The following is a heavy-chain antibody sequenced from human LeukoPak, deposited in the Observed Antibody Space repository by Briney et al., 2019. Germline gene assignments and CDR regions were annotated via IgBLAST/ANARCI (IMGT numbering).Heavy chain of an antibody. CDR3: ALFDSSFDY. D-gene: IGHD3-22*01. J-gene: IGHJ4*02. Sequence: GASVKVSCKAFGYTFTSNYMHWVRQAPGQGPEWMGVISPSGGSTTYAQKFQGRVTMTRDMSTSTVYMELSSLRSEDTAVYYCALFDSSFDYWGQGTLVTVSS. V-gene: IGHV1-46*01. CDR1: GYTFTSNY. CDR2: ISPSGGST.